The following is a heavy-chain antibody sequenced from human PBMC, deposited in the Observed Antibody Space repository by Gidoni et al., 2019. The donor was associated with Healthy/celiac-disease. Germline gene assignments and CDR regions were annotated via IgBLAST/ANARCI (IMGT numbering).Heavy chain of an antibody. CDR2: ISGSGGST. CDR3: AKPSRLAYYDFWTEPDYFDY. Sequence: EVQLLESGGGLVQPGGSLRLSCAASGFTFSSYAMSWVRQAPGKGLEWVSAISGSGGSTYYADSVKGRFTISRDNSKNTLYLQMNSLRAEDTAVYYCAKPSRLAYYDFWTEPDYFDYWGQGTLVTVSS. D-gene: IGHD3-3*01. CDR1: GFTFSSYA. J-gene: IGHJ4*02. V-gene: IGHV3-23*01.